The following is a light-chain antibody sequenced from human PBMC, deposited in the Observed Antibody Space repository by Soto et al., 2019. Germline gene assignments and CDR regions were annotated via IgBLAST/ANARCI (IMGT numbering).Light chain of an antibody. J-gene: IGLJ2*01. CDR1: SIDVGGYNY. CDR2: DVT. CDR3: ASYTSSSTLVV. Sequence: QSALTQPASVSGSPGQSITISCTGTSIDVGGYNYVSWYQQHPGKAPKLMIYDVTNRPSGVSNRFSGSKSGNTASLTISGLQAEDEADYYCASYTSSSTLVVFGGGTKVTVL. V-gene: IGLV2-14*01.